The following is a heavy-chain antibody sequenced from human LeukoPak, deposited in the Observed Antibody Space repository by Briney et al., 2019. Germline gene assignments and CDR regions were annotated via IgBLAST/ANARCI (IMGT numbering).Heavy chain of an antibody. J-gene: IGHJ5*02. CDR3: ARGRYCSGGSCPPNWFDP. D-gene: IGHD2-15*01. V-gene: IGHV3-30*03. CDR1: GFTFSSYG. CDR2: ISYDGSNK. Sequence: GRSLRLSCAASGFTFSSYGMHWVRQAPGKGLEWVAVISYDGSNKYYADSVKGRFTISRDNSKNTLYLQMNSLRAEDTAVYYCARGRYCSGGSCPPNWFDPWGQGTLVTVSS.